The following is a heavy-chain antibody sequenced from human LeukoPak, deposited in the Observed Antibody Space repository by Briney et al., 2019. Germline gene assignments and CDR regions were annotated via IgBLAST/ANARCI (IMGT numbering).Heavy chain of an antibody. CDR1: GFTFSSYS. D-gene: IGHD6-19*01. J-gene: IGHJ4*02. CDR3: ARDVIAVAGTS. CDR2: ISSSSSYI. Sequence: GGSLRLSCAASGFTFSSYSMNWVRQAPGKGLEWVSSISSSSSYIYYADSVKGRFTVSRDNAKNSLYLQMNSLRAEDTAVYYCARDVIAVAGTSWGQGTLVTVSS. V-gene: IGHV3-21*01.